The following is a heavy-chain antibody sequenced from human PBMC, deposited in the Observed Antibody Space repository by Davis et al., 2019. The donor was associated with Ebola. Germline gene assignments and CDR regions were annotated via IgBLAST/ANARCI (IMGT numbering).Heavy chain of an antibody. J-gene: IGHJ5*02. Sequence: HGESLKISCKGSGYSFTSYWIGWVRQMPGKGLEWMGIIYPGDSDTRYSPSFQGQVTISADKSISTAYLQWSSLKASDTAMYYCARQIGVPKIGFDPWGQGTLVTVSS. CDR2: IYPGDSDT. D-gene: IGHD3-3*01. V-gene: IGHV5-51*01. CDR1: GYSFTSYW. CDR3: ARQIGVPKIGFDP.